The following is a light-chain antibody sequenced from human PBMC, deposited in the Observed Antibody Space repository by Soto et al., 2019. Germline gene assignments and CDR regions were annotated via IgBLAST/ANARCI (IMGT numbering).Light chain of an antibody. CDR1: QSVSSSY. Sequence: EIVLTHSPGTLSLSPGERATLSFSASQSVSSSYLAWYQQKPGQAPRLLIYAASSRATGIPDRFSGSGSGTDFTLTISRLEPEDFAVYYCQQYGSSPRRTFGGGTKVDIK. CDR3: QQYGSSPRRT. CDR2: AAS. V-gene: IGKV3-20*01. J-gene: IGKJ4*01.